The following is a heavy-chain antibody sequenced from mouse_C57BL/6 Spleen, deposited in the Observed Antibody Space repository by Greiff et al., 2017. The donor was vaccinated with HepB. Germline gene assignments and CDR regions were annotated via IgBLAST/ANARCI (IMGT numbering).Heavy chain of an antibody. CDR3: ARRGYYYGSSYLDY. CDR2: IYPRSGNT. CDR1: GYTFTSYG. D-gene: IGHD1-1*01. Sequence: VKLQESGAELARPGASVKLSCKASGYTFTSYGISWVKQRTGQGLEWIGEIYPRSGNTYYNEKFKGKATLTADKSSSTAYMELRSLTSEDSAVYFCARRGYYYGSSYLDYWGQGTTLTVSS. J-gene: IGHJ2*01. V-gene: IGHV1-81*01.